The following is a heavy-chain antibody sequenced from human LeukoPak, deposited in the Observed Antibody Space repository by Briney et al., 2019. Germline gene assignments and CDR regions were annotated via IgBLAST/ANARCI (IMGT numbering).Heavy chain of an antibody. Sequence: PSETLSLTCIVSGGSITSSSYYWGWIRQPPGKGLEWIGYIYYSGSTNYNPSLKSRVTISVDTSKNQFSLKLSSVTAADTAVYYCARDGSSGYYENWFDPWGQGTLVTVSS. CDR1: GGSITSSSYY. J-gene: IGHJ5*02. D-gene: IGHD3-22*01. V-gene: IGHV4-61*01. CDR2: IYYSGST. CDR3: ARDGSSGYYENWFDP.